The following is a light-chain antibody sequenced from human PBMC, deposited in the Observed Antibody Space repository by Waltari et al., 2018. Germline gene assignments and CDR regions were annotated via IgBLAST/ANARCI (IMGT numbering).Light chain of an antibody. CDR1: SSDVGGYNY. CDR3: SSYISSSTLEL. Sequence: QSALTQPASVSGSPGQSITISCTGTSSDVGGYNYVSWYQQHPGKAPKLMIYDVSKRPSGVSQRFSGSKSGTTASLTISGLQAEDEADYYCSSYISSSTLELFGGGTSLTVL. J-gene: IGLJ2*01. CDR2: DVS. V-gene: IGLV2-14*03.